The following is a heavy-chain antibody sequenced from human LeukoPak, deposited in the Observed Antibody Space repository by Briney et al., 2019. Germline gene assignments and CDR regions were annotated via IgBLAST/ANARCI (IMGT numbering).Heavy chain of an antibody. CDR1: GFTFSSYA. Sequence: PGGSLRLSCAASGFTFSSYAMSWVRQAPGKGLEWVSAISGSGGSTYYADSVKGRFTISRDNSKNTLYLQMNSLRAEDTAVYYCAKLGNYYYYYYMDVWGKGTTVTVSS. CDR3: AKLGNYYYYYYMDV. V-gene: IGHV3-23*01. J-gene: IGHJ6*03. CDR2: ISGSGGST. D-gene: IGHD3-10*01.